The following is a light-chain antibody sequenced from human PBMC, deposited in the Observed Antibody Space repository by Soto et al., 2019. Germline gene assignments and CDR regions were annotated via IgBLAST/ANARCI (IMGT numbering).Light chain of an antibody. J-gene: IGKJ1*01. CDR3: QHYDISSWT. CDR2: GAS. Sequence: ELVLTQSPGNLSLSPGERATLSCRGSRSVSSGYLAWYQQKPGQAPRPLIYGASNRATGIPGRFSGSGFGTDFTLTISRLEPEDFAVYYCQHYDISSWTFGQGTKVDIK. CDR1: RSVSSGY. V-gene: IGKV3-20*01.